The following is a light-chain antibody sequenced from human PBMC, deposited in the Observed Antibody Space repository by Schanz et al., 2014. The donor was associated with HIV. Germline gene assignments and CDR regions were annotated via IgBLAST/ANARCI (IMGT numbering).Light chain of an antibody. Sequence: SVLTQPPSASGTPGQRVTISCSGSSSNVGSNTVNWYQHLPGTAPKLLIYSNSQRPSGVPDRFSGSKSGTSASLAISGLQSEDEADYYCTTWDDSLNGWVFGGGTKLTVL. J-gene: IGLJ3*02. CDR3: TTWDDSLNGWV. V-gene: IGLV1-44*01. CDR2: SNS. CDR1: SSNVGSNT.